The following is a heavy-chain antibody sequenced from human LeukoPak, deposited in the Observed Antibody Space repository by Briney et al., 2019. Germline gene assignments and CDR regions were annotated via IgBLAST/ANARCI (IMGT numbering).Heavy chain of an antibody. CDR3: ARGDTKQWLVAGGYYFDY. CDR1: GGSFSGYY. CDR2: INHSGST. J-gene: IGHJ4*02. Sequence: SETLSLTCAVYGGSFSGYYWSWIRQPPGKGLEWIGEINHSGSTNYNPSLKSRVTISVDTSKNQLSLKLSSVTAADTAVYYCARGDTKQWLVAGGYYFDYWGQGTLVTVSS. D-gene: IGHD6-19*01. V-gene: IGHV4-34*01.